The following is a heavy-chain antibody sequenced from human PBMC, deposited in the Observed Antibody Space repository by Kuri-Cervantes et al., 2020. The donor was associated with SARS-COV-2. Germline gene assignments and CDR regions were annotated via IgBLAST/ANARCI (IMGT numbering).Heavy chain of an antibody. CDR2: ISSNGGST. CDR1: GFTFSSYA. D-gene: IGHD6-13*01. CDR3: VKEGELWYSSSWYPSGDYYYYGMDV. Sequence: GGSLRLSCAASGFTFSSYAMHWVRQAPGKGLEYVSAISSNGGSTYYADSVKGRFTISRDNSKNTLYLQMSSLTAEDTAVYYCVKEGELWYSSSWYPSGDYYYYGMDVWGQGTTVTVSS. J-gene: IGHJ6*02. V-gene: IGHV3-64D*08.